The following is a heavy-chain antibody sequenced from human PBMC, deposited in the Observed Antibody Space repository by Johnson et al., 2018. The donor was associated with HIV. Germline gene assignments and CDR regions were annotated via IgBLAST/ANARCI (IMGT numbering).Heavy chain of an antibody. D-gene: IGHD3-22*01. J-gene: IGHJ3*02. Sequence: QMLLVESGGGVVQPGRSLRLSCAASGFTFSSYAMHWVRQAPGKGLEWVAVISYDGSNKYYADSVKGRFTISRDNSKNTLYLQTNSLRAEDTAVYYCARDRAHYYDSSAYYYVDAFDICGQGTMVTVSS. CDR3: ARDRAHYYDSSAYYYVDAFDI. V-gene: IGHV3-30-3*01. CDR2: ISYDGSNK. CDR1: GFTFSSYA.